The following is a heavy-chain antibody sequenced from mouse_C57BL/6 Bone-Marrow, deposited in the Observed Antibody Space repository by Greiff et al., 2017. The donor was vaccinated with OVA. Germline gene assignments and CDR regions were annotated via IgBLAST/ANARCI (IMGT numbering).Heavy chain of an antibody. J-gene: IGHJ3*01. V-gene: IGHV5-12*01. CDR3: ATLYYYGSSYVLAWFAY. D-gene: IGHD1-1*01. Sequence: EVKVEESGGGLVQPGGSLKLSCAASGFTFSDYYMYWVRQTPEKRLEWVAYISNGGGSTYYPDTVKGRFTISRDNAKNTLYLQMSRLKSEDTAMYYCATLYYYGSSYVLAWFAYWGQGTLVTVSA. CDR1: GFTFSDYY. CDR2: ISNGGGST.